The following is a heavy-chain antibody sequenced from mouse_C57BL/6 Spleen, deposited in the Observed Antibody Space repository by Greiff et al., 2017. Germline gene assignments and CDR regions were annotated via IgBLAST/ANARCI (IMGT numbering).Heavy chain of an antibody. J-gene: IGHJ4*01. CDR3: ARRGYYGSSYGYYAMDY. D-gene: IGHD1-1*01. V-gene: IGHV1-55*01. Sequence: QVQLQQPGAELVKPGASVKMSCKASGYTFTSYWITWVKQRPGQGLEWIGDIYPGSGSTNYNEKFKSKATLTVDTSSSTAYMQLSSLTSEDSAVYYCARRGYYGSSYGYYAMDYWGQGTSVTVSS. CDR2: IYPGSGST. CDR1: GYTFTSYW.